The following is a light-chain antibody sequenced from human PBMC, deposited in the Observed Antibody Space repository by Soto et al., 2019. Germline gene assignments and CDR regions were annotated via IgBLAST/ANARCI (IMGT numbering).Light chain of an antibody. J-gene: IGLJ2*01. V-gene: IGLV3-10*01. Sequence: YELTQPPSVSVSPGQTARITCSGDALPKKYGYWYQQKSGQAPVLILYEDSKRPSGVPERFSGSYSGTTATLTISGAQVEDEADYYCYSTDSSGNYRVFGGGTKLTVL. CDR3: YSTDSSGNYRV. CDR2: EDS. CDR1: ALPKKY.